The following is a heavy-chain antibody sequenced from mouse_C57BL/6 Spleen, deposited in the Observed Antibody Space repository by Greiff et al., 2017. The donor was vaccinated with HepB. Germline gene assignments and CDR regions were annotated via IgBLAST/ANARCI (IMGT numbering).Heavy chain of an antibody. J-gene: IGHJ4*01. V-gene: IGHV3-6*01. D-gene: IGHD4-1*01. Sequence: VQLKESGPGLVKPSQSLSLTCSVTGYSITSGYYWNWIRQFPGNKLEWMGYISYDGSNNYNPSLKNRISITRDTSKNQFFLKLNSVTTEDTATYYCASSGTDMDYWGQGTSVTVSS. CDR1: GYSITSGYY. CDR3: ASSGTDMDY. CDR2: ISYDGSN.